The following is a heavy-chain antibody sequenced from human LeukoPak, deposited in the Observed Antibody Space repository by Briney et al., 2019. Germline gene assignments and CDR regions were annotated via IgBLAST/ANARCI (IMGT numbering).Heavy chain of an antibody. Sequence: GASVKVSCKASGYTFNSYGISWVRQAPGQGLEWMGWISAYNGNTNYAQKLQGRVTMTTDTSTSTAYMELRSLRSDDTAVYYCARDHIVVVPAATYYYYYGMDVWGQGTTVTVSS. CDR1: GYTFNSYG. J-gene: IGHJ6*02. CDR3: ARDHIVVVPAATYYYYYGMDV. D-gene: IGHD2-2*01. V-gene: IGHV1-18*01. CDR2: ISAYNGNT.